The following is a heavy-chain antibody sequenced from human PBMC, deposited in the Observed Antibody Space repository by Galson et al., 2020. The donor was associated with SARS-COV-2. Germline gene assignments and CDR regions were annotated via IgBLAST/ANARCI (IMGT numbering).Heavy chain of an antibody. CDR2: IYSGGST. D-gene: IGHD2-8*02. Sequence: GGSLRLSCAASGFTVSSNYMSWVRQAPGKGLEWVSVIYSGGSTYYADSVKGRFTISRDNSKNTLYLQMNSLRAEDTAVYYCARFSVVYDFNYGMDVWGQGTTVTVSS. CDR3: ARFSVVYDFNYGMDV. J-gene: IGHJ6*02. V-gene: IGHV3-53*01. CDR1: GFTVSSNY.